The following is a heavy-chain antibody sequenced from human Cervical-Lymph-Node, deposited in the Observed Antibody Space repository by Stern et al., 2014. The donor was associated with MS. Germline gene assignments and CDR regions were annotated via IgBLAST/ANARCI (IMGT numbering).Heavy chain of an antibody. CDR2: IDWDDDK. J-gene: IGHJ4*02. CDR1: GVSLSTSGMR. V-gene: IGHV2-70*04. D-gene: IGHD3-3*01. CDR3: ARSPPYYEFWNDYYYFDY. Sequence: SGPALVKPTQTLTLTCTFSGVSLSTSGMRVSWLRQPPGKALEWLARIDWDDDKFYSTSLKTRLTISKDTSKNQVVLTMTNMAPEDTATYYCARSPPYYEFWNDYYYFDYWGQGTLVAVSS.